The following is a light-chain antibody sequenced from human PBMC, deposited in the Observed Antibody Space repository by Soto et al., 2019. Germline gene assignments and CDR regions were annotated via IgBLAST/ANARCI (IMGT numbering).Light chain of an antibody. CDR1: QSVSSSF. Sequence: EIELTQSPGTLSLSPGERATLSCRASQSVSSSFLAWYQQRPGQPIRLLIYGATTRTTGIQDRFSGSGSGTDFTLTINRLEPEDFESYYCHLYGNSTELTFVGGTNVEIK. V-gene: IGKV3-20*01. CDR3: HLYGNSTELT. CDR2: GAT. J-gene: IGKJ4*01.